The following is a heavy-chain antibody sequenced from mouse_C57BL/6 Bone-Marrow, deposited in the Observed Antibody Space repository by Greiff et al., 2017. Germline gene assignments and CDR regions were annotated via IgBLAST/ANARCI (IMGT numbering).Heavy chain of an antibody. V-gene: IGHV5-15*04. CDR1: GFTFSDYG. J-gene: IGHJ2*01. Sequence: EVMLVGSGGGLVQPGGSLKLSCAASGFTFSDYGMAWVRQAPRKGPAWVAFISNLAYSIYYADTVTGRFTISRENAKNTLYLEMSSLRSEDTAMYYCARSYYGYFYFDYWGQGTTLTVSS. D-gene: IGHD2-2*01. CDR3: ARSYYGYFYFDY. CDR2: ISNLAYSI.